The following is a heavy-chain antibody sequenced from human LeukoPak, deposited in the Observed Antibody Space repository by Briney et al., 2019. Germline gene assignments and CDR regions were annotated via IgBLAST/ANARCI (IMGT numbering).Heavy chain of an antibody. CDR1: GGTFSSYA. D-gene: IGHD6-13*01. J-gene: IGHJ4*02. CDR3: ARGNHIAAAGTS. Sequence: SMKVSCKASGGTFSSYAISWVRQAPGQGLEWMGGIIPIFGTANYAQKFQGRVTITADESTSTAYMELSSLRSEDTAVYYCARGNHIAAAGTSWGQGTLVTVSS. V-gene: IGHV1-69*13. CDR2: IIPIFGTA.